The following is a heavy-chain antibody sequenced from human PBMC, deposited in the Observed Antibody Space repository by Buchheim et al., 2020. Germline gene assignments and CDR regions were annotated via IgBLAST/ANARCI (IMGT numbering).Heavy chain of an antibody. Sequence: EVQLVESGGGLAQPGGSLRLSCAASGFTFSSYPMSWVRQAPGKGLEWVSAISGSGASTYYADSLKGRFTISRYISKNTVDLQVNSLRAEDTAVCYCARMRSDYGMDVWGQGTT. D-gene: IGHD3-3*01. CDR3: ARMRSDYGMDV. V-gene: IGHV3-23*04. CDR2: ISGSGAST. CDR1: GFTFSSYP. J-gene: IGHJ6*02.